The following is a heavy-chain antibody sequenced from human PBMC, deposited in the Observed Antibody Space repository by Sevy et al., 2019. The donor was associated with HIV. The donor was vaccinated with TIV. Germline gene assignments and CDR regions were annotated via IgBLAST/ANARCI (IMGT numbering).Heavy chain of an antibody. Sequence: GGSLRLSWAASGFNFSPYAMHWVRQAPGKGLEWVAVISKDGRNDKYADSVKGRFTVSRDNAKNAMYLQMNSLRLEDTDVYYCAKEGYYYDSQSHDWFDPWGQGSLVTVSS. J-gene: IGHJ5*02. CDR3: AKEGYYYDSQSHDWFDP. CDR1: GFNFSPYA. D-gene: IGHD3-3*01. CDR2: ISKDGRND. V-gene: IGHV3-30*18.